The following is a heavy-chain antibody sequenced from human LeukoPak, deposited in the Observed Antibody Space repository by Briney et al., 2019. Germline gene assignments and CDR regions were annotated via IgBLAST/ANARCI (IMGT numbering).Heavy chain of an antibody. CDR3: ARTSTHRTYYYDSSGLVNFDY. CDR1: GGSFSGYY. Sequence: PSETLSLTCAVYGGSFSGYYWSWIRQPPGKGLEWIGEINHSGSTNYNPSLKSRVTISVDTSKNQFSLKLSSVTAADTAVYYCARTSTHRTYYYDSSGLVNFDYWGQGTLVTVSS. D-gene: IGHD3-22*01. V-gene: IGHV4-34*01. J-gene: IGHJ4*02. CDR2: INHSGST.